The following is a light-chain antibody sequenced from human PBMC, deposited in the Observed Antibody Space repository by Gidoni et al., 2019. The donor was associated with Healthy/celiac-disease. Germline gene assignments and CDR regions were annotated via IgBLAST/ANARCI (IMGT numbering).Light chain of an antibody. V-gene: IGLV3-1*01. CDR1: KLGDQY. J-gene: IGLJ7*01. CDR3: QAWDSSTFAV. Sequence: SYELTQPPSVSVSPGQTASITCSGDKLGDQYACWYQQKPGQSPVLVIYQDSKRPSGIPERFSGSNSGNTATLTISGTQAMDEADYYCQAWDSSTFAVFGGGTQLTVL. CDR2: QDS.